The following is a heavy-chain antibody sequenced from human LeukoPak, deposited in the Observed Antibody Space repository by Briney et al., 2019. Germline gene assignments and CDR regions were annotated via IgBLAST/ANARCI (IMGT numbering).Heavy chain of an antibody. CDR3: AKGGQLAAYYFDF. J-gene: IGHJ4*02. Sequence: GGSLRLSCAASGFTVSNNYMSWVRQAPGKGLEWVSVSFVGGSTYYAASVKGRFTISRDNSKDTLYLQMNSLRAEDTAVYFCAKGGQLAAYYFDFWGQGTLVTVSS. D-gene: IGHD6-6*01. V-gene: IGHV3-66*01. CDR2: SFVGGST. CDR1: GFTVSNNY.